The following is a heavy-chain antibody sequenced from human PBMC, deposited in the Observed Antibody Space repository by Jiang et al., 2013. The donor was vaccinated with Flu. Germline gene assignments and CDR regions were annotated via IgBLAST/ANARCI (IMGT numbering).Heavy chain of an antibody. J-gene: IGHJ4*02. V-gene: IGHV4-61*01. CDR3: AREGPGWGSMGDLSY. CDR2: IYYSGST. D-gene: IGHD2-21*02. CDR1: GGSVSSGSYY. Sequence: GPGLVKPSETLSLTCTVSGGSVSSGSYYWSWIRQPPGKGLEWIGYIYYSGSTNYNPSLKSRVTISVDTSKNQFSLKLSSVTAADTAVYYCAREGPGWGSMGDLSYWGQGTLVTVSS.